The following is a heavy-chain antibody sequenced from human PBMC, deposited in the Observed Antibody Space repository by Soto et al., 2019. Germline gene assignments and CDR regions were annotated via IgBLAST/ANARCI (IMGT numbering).Heavy chain of an antibody. J-gene: IGHJ4*02. CDR2: INHSGST. Sequence: QVQLQQWGAGLLKPSETLSLTCAVYGGSFSGYYWSWIRQPPGKGLEWIGEINHSGSTNYNPSLKSRVTISVDTSKNQFSLKLSSVTAADTAVYYCARRLLRYFDWLLSKVGTFDYWGQGTLVTVSS. CDR1: GGSFSGYY. D-gene: IGHD3-9*01. CDR3: ARRLLRYFDWLLSKVGTFDY. V-gene: IGHV4-34*01.